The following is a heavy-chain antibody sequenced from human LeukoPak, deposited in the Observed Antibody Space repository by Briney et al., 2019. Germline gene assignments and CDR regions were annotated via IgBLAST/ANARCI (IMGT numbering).Heavy chain of an antibody. V-gene: IGHV3-48*04. D-gene: IGHD2-2*01. J-gene: IGHJ4*02. Sequence: GGSLRLSCAASGFTFSSYSMNWVRQAPGKGLEWVSYISSASGSIYYADSVQGRFTISRDNAKNSLFLQMNSLRAEDTAVYYCARLPAYCSSTSCYYDYWGQGTLVTVSS. CDR3: ARLPAYCSSTSCYYDY. CDR2: ISSASGSI. CDR1: GFTFSSYS.